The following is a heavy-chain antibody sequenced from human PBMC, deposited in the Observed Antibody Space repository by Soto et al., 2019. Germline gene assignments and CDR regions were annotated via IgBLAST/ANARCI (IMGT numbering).Heavy chain of an antibody. D-gene: IGHD3-9*01. CDR2: IYHSGST. CDR1: GGSTSSTNW. CDR3: ASRVTILPYYYGMDV. V-gene: IGHV4-4*02. J-gene: IGHJ6*02. Sequence: PXEILTVTYALSGGSTSSTNWWSWVRQLPAKGLEWIGEIYHSGSTNYNPSLKSRVTISVDKSKNQFSLKLISVTAADRAVYYFASRVTILPYYYGMDVWGQGNTVTVSS.